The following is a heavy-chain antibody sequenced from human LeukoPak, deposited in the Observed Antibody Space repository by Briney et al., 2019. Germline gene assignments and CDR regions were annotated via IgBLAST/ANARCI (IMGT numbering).Heavy chain of an antibody. V-gene: IGHV3-23*01. D-gene: IGHD5-18*01. CDR3: AKNTGQTSGYSYGYNY. CDR2: ISGSGGST. CDR1: GFTFSIYA. J-gene: IGHJ4*02. Sequence: GGSLRLSCAASGFTFSIYAVDWVRQAPGKGLEWVSAISGSGGSTYYTDSVKGRFTISRDNSKNTLYLQMNSLRAEDTAVYYCAKNTGQTSGYSYGYNYWGQGTLVTVSS.